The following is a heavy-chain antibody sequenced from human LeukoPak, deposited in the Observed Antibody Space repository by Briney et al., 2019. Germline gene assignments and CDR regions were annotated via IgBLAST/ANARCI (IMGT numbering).Heavy chain of an antibody. Sequence: GASVKVSCKASAYTFTGYYMHWVRQAPGQGLEWMGWINPNGGGTNYAQKFQGRVTMTRDTSVSTAYMELSRLRSDDTAVYYCARGGTSGWRTPNDDYWGQGTLVTVSS. J-gene: IGHJ4*02. D-gene: IGHD6-19*01. CDR2: INPNGGGT. CDR1: AYTFTGYY. CDR3: ARGGTSGWRTPNDDY. V-gene: IGHV1-2*02.